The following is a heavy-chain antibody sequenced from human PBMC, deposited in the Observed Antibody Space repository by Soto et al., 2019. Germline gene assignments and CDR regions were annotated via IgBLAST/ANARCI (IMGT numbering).Heavy chain of an antibody. CDR1: GYTFTSYA. Sequence: QVQLVQSGAEVKKPGASVKVSCKASGYTFTSYAMHWVRQAPGQRLEWMGWINAGNGNTKYSQKFQGRVTITRDTSASTAYMELSSLRSEDTAVYYCAGDSPWFGELSDYYYGMDVWGQGTTVTVSS. CDR2: INAGNGNT. D-gene: IGHD3-10*01. CDR3: AGDSPWFGELSDYYYGMDV. J-gene: IGHJ6*02. V-gene: IGHV1-3*01.